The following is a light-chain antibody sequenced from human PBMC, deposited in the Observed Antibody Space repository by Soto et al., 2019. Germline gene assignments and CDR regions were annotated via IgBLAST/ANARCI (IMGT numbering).Light chain of an antibody. CDR2: GAS. Sequence: EIVLTQSPGTLSLSPGERATLPCRASQSVSSTSLAWYQQKPGQAPRLLIYGASTRATGIPDRFSGSGSGTDFTLTISRLEPEDFAVYYCQHYGSSPFTFGPGTKVD. J-gene: IGKJ3*01. CDR3: QHYGSSPFT. CDR1: QSVSSTS. V-gene: IGKV3-20*01.